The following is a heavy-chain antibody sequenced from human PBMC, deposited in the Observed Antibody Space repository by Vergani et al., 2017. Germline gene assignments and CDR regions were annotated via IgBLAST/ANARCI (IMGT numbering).Heavy chain of an antibody. D-gene: IGHD6-13*01. J-gene: IGHJ5*01. V-gene: IGHV3-23*01. CDR2: ISGSGGST. Sequence: EVQLLESGGGLVQPGGSLRLSCAASGFTFSSYAMSWVRQAPGKGLEWVSAISGSGGSTYYADSVKGRFTISRDNSKNTLYLQMNSLKTEDTAVYYCTRIAKPRTWRFDSWGQGTPVTVSS. CDR3: TRIAKPRTWRFDS. CDR1: GFTFSSYA.